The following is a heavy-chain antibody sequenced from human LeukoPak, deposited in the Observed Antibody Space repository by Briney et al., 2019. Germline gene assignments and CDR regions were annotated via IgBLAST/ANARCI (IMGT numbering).Heavy chain of an antibody. CDR3: ARVLLPGMAVFRGWFDP. V-gene: IGHV1-46*01. CDR2: INPGGGST. Sequence: ASVKVSCKASGYTFTSYYIHWVRQAPGQGLEWMGIINPGGGSTSFTQNFQGRVTVTSDTSTSTAYMELSSLRYEDTAVYYCARVLLPGMAVFRGWFDPWGQGTLVTVSS. D-gene: IGHD6-19*01. J-gene: IGHJ5*02. CDR1: GYTFTSYY.